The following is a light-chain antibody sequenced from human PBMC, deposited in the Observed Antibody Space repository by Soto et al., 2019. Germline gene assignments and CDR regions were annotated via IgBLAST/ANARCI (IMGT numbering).Light chain of an antibody. CDR1: QSVSNN. J-gene: IGKJ5*01. CDR2: GAS. Sequence: EIVMTQSPATLSVSPGERATLSCRASQSVSNNLAWYQQKPGQAPRLLIYGASTRATGIPARFSGSGSGTEFTLTISSLQSEDFALYYCQQYNTWPPITFGQGTRLEIK. CDR3: QQYNTWPPIT. V-gene: IGKV3-15*01.